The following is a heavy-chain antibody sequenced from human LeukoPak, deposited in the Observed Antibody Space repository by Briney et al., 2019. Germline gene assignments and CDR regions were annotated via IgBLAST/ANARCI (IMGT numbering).Heavy chain of an antibody. D-gene: IGHD3-9*01. CDR3: ARDNVLRYFDWLLEPLIFDY. J-gene: IGHJ4*02. CDR2: ISSSGSTI. V-gene: IGHV3-48*03. Sequence: GGSLRLSCAASGFTFRSYEMNWVRQAPGKGLEWVSYISSSGSTIYYADSVKGRFTISRDNAKNSLYLQMNSLRAEDTAVYYCARDNVLRYFDWLLEPLIFDYWGQGTLVTVSS. CDR1: GFTFRSYE.